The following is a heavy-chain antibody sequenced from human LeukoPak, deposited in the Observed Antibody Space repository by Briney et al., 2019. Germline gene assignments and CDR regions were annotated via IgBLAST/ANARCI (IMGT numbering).Heavy chain of an antibody. V-gene: IGHV3-30*02. J-gene: IGHJ6*04. D-gene: IGHD3-10*02. Sequence: GGSLRLSCAASRFTFSSYGMHWVRQAPGKGLEWVAYIQYDGSNEQYADSVKGRFTISRDNAKNSLYLQMNSLRAEDTAVYYCAELGITMIGGVWGKGTTVTISS. CDR1: RFTFSSYG. CDR3: AELGITMIGGV. CDR2: IQYDGSNE.